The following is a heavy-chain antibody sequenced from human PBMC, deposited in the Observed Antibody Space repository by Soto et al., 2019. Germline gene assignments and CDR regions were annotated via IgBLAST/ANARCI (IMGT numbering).Heavy chain of an antibody. Sequence: GVSLRLSCAASGFTFSSYGMHWVRQAPGKGLEWVAVIWYDGSNKYYADSVKGRFTISRDNSKNTLYLQMNSLRAEDTAVYYCARSPDYYDSSGYYYDYWGQGTLVTVSS. CDR2: IWYDGSNK. CDR1: GFTFSSYG. D-gene: IGHD3-22*01. J-gene: IGHJ4*02. CDR3: ARSPDYYDSSGYYYDY. V-gene: IGHV3-33*01.